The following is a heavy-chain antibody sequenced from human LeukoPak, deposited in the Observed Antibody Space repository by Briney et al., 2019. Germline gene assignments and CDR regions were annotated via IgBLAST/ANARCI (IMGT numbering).Heavy chain of an antibody. CDR3: ARDRPHYYDSSGYYKAAYYYYYMDV. CDR2: ISSSSTTI. J-gene: IGHJ6*03. V-gene: IGHV3-48*01. Sequence: GGSLRLSCAASGFTFSSYSMNWVRQAPGKGLEWVSYISSSSTTIYYADSVKGRFTISRDNAKNSLYLQMNSLRAEDTAVYYCARDRPHYYDSSGYYKAAYYYYYMDVWGKGTTVTVSS. CDR1: GFTFSSYS. D-gene: IGHD3-22*01.